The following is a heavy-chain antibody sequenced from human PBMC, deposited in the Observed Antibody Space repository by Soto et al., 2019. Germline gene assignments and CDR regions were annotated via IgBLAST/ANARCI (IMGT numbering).Heavy chain of an antibody. CDR1: GGSFSGYY. CDR2: INHSGST. V-gene: IGHV4-34*01. J-gene: IGHJ6*02. CDR3: ARGFYYGSGSYYYYYYYGMDV. D-gene: IGHD3-10*01. Sequence: PSETLSLTCAVYGGSFSGYYWSWIRQPPGKGLEWIGEINHSGSTNYNPSLKSRVTISVATSKNQFSLKLSSVTAADTAVYYCARGFYYGSGSYYYYYYYGMDVWGQGTTVTVSS.